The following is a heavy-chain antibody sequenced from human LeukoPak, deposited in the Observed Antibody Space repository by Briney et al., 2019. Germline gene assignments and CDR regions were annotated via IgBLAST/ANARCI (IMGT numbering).Heavy chain of an antibody. D-gene: IGHD2-21*01. CDR3: ARMVGIGAFDI. CDR2: IYYSGST. Sequence: SETLSLTCTVSGGSISSYFWSWIRQPPGKGLEWIGYIYYSGSTNYNPSLKSRVTISVDTSKNQFSLKLSSVTAADTAMYYCARMVGIGAFDIWGQGTMVTVSS. V-gene: IGHV4-59*01. CDR1: GGSISSYF. J-gene: IGHJ3*02.